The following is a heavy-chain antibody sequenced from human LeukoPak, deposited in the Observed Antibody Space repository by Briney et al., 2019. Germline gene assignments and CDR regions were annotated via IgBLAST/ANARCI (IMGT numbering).Heavy chain of an antibody. CDR2: VNPSVDST. Sequence: ASVKVSCKASGYTFTGYYMHWVRQAPREGLEWMAIVNPSVDSTTYAQGFQGRVIMTRDTSTSTVYMELSSLRSEDTAVYYCARDPSDVNALDLWGQGTMVTVSS. CDR3: ARDPSDVNALDL. D-gene: IGHD2-2*01. V-gene: IGHV1-46*01. CDR1: GYTFTGYY. J-gene: IGHJ3*01.